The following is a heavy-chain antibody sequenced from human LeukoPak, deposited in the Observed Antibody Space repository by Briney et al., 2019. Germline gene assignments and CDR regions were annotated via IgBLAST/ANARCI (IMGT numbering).Heavy chain of an antibody. D-gene: IGHD4-17*01. J-gene: IGHJ4*02. Sequence: EASVKVSCKASGYTFTSYGISWVRQAPGQGLEWMGWISAYNGNTNYAQKLQGRVTVTTDTSTSTAYMELRSLRSDDTAVYYCARDRTTVTTYYFDYWGQGTLVTVSS. V-gene: IGHV1-18*01. CDR2: ISAYNGNT. CDR1: GYTFTSYG. CDR3: ARDRTTVTTYYFDY.